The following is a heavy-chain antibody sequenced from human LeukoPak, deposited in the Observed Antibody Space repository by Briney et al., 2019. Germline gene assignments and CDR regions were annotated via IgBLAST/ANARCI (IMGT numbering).Heavy chain of an antibody. D-gene: IGHD1-26*01. J-gene: IGHJ3*02. CDR2: IYPGDSDT. Sequence: GESRKISCKGSGYSFTSYWIGWVRQMPGKGLEWMGIIYPGDSDTRYSPSFQGQVTISADKSISTAYLQWSSLKASDTAMYYCARHVPWRRNSGSYLLGAFDIWGQGTMVTVSS. CDR1: GYSFTSYW. V-gene: IGHV5-51*01. CDR3: ARHVPWRRNSGSYLLGAFDI.